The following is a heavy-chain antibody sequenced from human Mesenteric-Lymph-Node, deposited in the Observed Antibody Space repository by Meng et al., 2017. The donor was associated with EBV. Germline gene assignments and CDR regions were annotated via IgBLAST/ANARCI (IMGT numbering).Heavy chain of an antibody. CDR3: ARDDRLVAAITSYFDF. J-gene: IGHJ4*02. CDR2: NIHSGRT. V-gene: IGHV4-34*12. Sequence: QVQLQLCGASMLKPSDTLSLNCAVYGGSFNAYYENYIRQPPGKRLEWIVDNIHSGRTNYNPSLKSRVTISVDTSKNQFSLSLSSVTAADTDVYFCARDDRLVAAITSYFDFWGQGALVTVSS. CDR1: GGSFNAYY. D-gene: IGHD5-12*01.